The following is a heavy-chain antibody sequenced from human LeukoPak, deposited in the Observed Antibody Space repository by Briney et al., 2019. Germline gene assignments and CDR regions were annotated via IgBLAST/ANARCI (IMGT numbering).Heavy chain of an antibody. D-gene: IGHD1-26*01. CDR1: GGSISRSDFY. Sequence: LETLSLTCTVSGGSISRSDFYWGWIRQPPGKGLEWIGNIYSSGSTYYNPSLKSRVTILMDTSKNQFSLWLTSVTAADTAVYYCASGGSYSDYWGQGTLVTVSS. V-gene: IGHV4-39*07. J-gene: IGHJ4*02. CDR2: IYSSGST. CDR3: ASGGSYSDY.